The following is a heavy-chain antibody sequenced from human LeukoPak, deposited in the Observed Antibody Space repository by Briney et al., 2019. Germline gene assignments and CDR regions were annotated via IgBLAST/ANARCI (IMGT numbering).Heavy chain of an antibody. CDR1: GSSISSDKY. CDR2: IKHRGSN. CDR3: ARVVGATSIDY. D-gene: IGHD2-15*01. J-gene: IGHJ4*02. V-gene: IGHV4-38-2*02. Sequence: SETLPLTCSVSGSSISSDKYWGWVRQPPGKGLEWIGSIKHRGSNYYNPSLKSRVTISVDTSKNQFSLKLSSVTAADTAVYYCARVVGATSIDYWGQGILVTVSS.